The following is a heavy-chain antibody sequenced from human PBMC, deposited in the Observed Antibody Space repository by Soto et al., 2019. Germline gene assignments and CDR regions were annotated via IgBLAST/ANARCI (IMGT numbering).Heavy chain of an antibody. CDR2: IYYSGST. V-gene: IGHV4-4*08. J-gene: IGHJ5*02. Sequence: SETLSLTCTVSGGSISSYYWSWIRQPPGKGLEWIGYIYYSGSTNYNPSLKSRVTISVDTSKNQFSLKLSSVTAADTAVYYCARDGAYNWNYAWFDPWGQGTLVTVSS. CDR3: ARDGAYNWNYAWFDP. D-gene: IGHD1-7*01. CDR1: GGSISSYY.